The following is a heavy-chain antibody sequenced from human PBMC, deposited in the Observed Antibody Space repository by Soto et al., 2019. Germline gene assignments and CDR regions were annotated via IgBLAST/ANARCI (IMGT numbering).Heavy chain of an antibody. CDR3: AIRGYCSSTSCYGRLHDY. CDR1: GGTFSSYT. J-gene: IGHJ4*02. CDR2: IIPILGIA. Sequence: QVQLVQSGAEVKKPGSSVKVSCKASGGTFSSYTISWVRQAPGQGLEWMGRIIPILGIANYAQKFQGRVTITADXXTXTXYMELSSLRSEDTAVYYCAIRGYCSSTSCYGRLHDYWGQGTLVTVSS. D-gene: IGHD2-2*01. V-gene: IGHV1-69*02.